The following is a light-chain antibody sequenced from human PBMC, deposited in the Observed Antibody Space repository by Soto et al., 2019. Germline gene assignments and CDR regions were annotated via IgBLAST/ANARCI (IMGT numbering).Light chain of an antibody. Sequence: DIQMTQSPATLSASVGDRVTITCRASQRISSWLAWYQQKPGKAPKLLIYDVSSLESGVPSRFSGSGSGTEFTLTISSLQPEDFAIYYCQQANRVPLTFGQGTRLEIK. CDR2: DVS. CDR1: QRISSW. V-gene: IGKV1-5*01. J-gene: IGKJ5*01. CDR3: QQANRVPLT.